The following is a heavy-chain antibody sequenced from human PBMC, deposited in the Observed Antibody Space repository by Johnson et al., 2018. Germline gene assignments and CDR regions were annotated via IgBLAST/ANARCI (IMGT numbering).Heavy chain of an antibody. CDR1: GFTFSSYG. CDR2: ISNDGSNE. J-gene: IGHJ3*02. CDR3: AKGVVVVLTANAFDI. D-gene: IGHD2-21*02. Sequence: QVQLVESGGGVVQPGRSXRLSCAASGFTFSSYGMQWVRQAPGKGLEWMAAISNDGSNEYYADSVRGRFTISRDNSKNTLYLQMNTLRVEDTAVYYGAKGVVVVLTANAFDIWGQGTMVTVSS. V-gene: IGHV3-30*18.